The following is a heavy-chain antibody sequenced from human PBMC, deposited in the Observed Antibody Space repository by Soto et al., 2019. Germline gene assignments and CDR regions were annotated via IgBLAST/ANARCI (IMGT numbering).Heavy chain of an antibody. CDR1: GFTFSSYG. Sequence: PGGSLRLSCAASGFTFSSYGMYWVRQAPGKGLEWVAVIWYDGSNKYYADSVKGRFTISRDNSKNTLYLQMNSLRAEDTAVYYCARDRSITVAPGGLDYWGQGTLVTVSS. CDR3: ARDRSITVAPGGLDY. V-gene: IGHV3-33*01. D-gene: IGHD6-19*01. J-gene: IGHJ4*02. CDR2: IWYDGSNK.